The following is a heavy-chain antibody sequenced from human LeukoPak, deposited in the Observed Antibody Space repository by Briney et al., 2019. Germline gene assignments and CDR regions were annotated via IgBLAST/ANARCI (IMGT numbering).Heavy chain of an antibody. Sequence: GGSLRLSCAASGFTFDDYAMHWVRQAPGKGLEWVSGISWNSGSIGYADSVKGRFTTSRDNAKNSLYLQMNSLRIEDTAVYYCVSHGYWGQGTLVTVSS. CDR2: ISWNSGSI. CDR3: VSHGY. J-gene: IGHJ4*02. CDR1: GFTFDDYA. V-gene: IGHV3-9*01.